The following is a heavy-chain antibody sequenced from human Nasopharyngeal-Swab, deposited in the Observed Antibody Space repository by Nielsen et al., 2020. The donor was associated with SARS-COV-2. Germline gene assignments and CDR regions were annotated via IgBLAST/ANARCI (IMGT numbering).Heavy chain of an antibody. Sequence: SETLSLTCTVSGGSISSSSYYWGWIRQPPGKGLEWIGSIYYSGSTYYNPSLKSRVTISVDTSKNQFSLKLSSVTAADTAVYYCARPNSAGRGAFDTWGQGTMVTVSS. CDR2: IYYSGST. D-gene: IGHD1-26*01. CDR1: GGSISSSSYY. J-gene: IGHJ3*02. CDR3: ARPNSAGRGAFDT. V-gene: IGHV4-39*01.